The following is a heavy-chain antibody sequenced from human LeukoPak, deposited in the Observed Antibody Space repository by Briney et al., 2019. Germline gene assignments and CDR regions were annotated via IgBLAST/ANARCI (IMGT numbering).Heavy chain of an antibody. Sequence: GGSLRLSCAASGFIFNSYGMSWVRQAPGEGLEWVSGITGSTRTTYYADSVKGRFTISRDNAKNMLYLQTNSLRAEDTAVYYCAKDDAWLQYADWGQGILVTVSS. V-gene: IGHV3-23*01. D-gene: IGHD5-24*01. J-gene: IGHJ4*02. CDR2: ITGSTRTT. CDR1: GFIFNSYG. CDR3: AKDDAWLQYAD.